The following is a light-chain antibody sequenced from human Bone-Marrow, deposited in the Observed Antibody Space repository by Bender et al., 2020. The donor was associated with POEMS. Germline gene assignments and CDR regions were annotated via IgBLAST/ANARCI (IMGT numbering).Light chain of an antibody. Sequence: QSVLTQPPSASGTPGQRVTISCSGGHSNIGAGSDVHWYQQLPGTAPKVLIHNNNDRPSGVPDRFSGSKSGTSASLAISGLQSEDEADYYCATWDDRLNGPVFGGGTKLTVL. CDR1: HSNIGAGSD. CDR3: ATWDDRLNGPV. CDR2: NNN. J-gene: IGLJ2*01. V-gene: IGLV1-44*01.